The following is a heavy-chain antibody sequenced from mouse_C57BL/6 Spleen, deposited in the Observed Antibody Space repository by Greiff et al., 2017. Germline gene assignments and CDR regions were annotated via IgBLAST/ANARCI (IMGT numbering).Heavy chain of an antibody. V-gene: IGHV1-82*01. CDR2: IYPGDGDT. CDR1: GYAFSSSW. CDR3: ARRDSSGYDY. D-gene: IGHD3-2*02. J-gene: IGHJ2*01. Sequence: QVQLKESGPELVKPGASVKISCKASGYAFSSSWMNWVKQRPGKGLEWIGRIYPGDGDTNYNGKFKGKATLTADKSSSTAYMQLSSLTSEDSAVYFCARRDSSGYDYWGQGTTLTVSS.